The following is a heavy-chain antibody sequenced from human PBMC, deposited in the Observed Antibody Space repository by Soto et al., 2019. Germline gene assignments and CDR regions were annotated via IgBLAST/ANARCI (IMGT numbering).Heavy chain of an antibody. CDR2: IKHDGSEK. Sequence: EVQLVESGGGLVQPGGSLRLSCTASGFTFSSYWMSWVRQAPGKGLEWVANIKHDGSEKNYVDSVKGRFTISTDNAKNSVERQMNSLNAEDTAVYNFARQGRRKTYYYYYRMDVGGQGTTVAVSS. V-gene: IGHV3-7*01. J-gene: IGHJ6*02. CDR3: ARQGRRKTYYYYYRMDV. CDR1: GFTFSSYW.